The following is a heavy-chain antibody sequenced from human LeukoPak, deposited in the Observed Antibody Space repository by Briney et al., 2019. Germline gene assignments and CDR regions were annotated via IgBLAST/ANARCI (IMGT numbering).Heavy chain of an antibody. CDR1: GIAFSNHW. V-gene: IGHV3-74*01. CDR3: ARDRPHNWFDP. Sequence: GGSLRLSCAASGIAFSNHWMHWVRQAPGKGLEWVSWINNDWSYAVYADSVRARFTISRDNAKNTLYLQMNSLRPEDTAVYYCARDRPHNWFDPWGQGTLVTVSS. J-gene: IGHJ5*02. CDR2: INNDWSYA.